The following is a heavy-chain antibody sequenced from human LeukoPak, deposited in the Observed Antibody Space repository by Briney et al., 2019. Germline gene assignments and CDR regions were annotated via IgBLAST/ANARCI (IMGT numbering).Heavy chain of an antibody. CDR1: GGSISRNNYH. CDR2: IYYSGST. J-gene: IGHJ6*03. Sequence: SETLSLTCTVSGGSISRNNYHWGWIRQPPGKGLEWIATIYYSGSTHYNPSLKSRVTVSVDTSKNQFSLKLSSVTAADTAVYYCARVVPSYMDVWGKGTGVSVSS. V-gene: IGHV4-39*01. D-gene: IGHD2-15*01. CDR3: ARVVPSYMDV.